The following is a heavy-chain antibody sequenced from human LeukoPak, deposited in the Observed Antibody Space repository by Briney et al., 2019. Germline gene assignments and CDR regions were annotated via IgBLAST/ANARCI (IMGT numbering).Heavy chain of an antibody. V-gene: IGHV1-69-2*01. D-gene: IGHD2-2*02. J-gene: IGHJ5*02. CDR3: VVVPAAIRNSVWFDP. Sequence: ASVKVSCKVSGYTFTDYYMHWVQQAPGKRLEWMGLVDPEDGETIYAEKFQGRVTITADTSTDTAYMELSSLRSEDTAVYYCVVVPAAIRNSVWFDPWGQGTLVTVSS. CDR2: VDPEDGET. CDR1: GYTFTDYY.